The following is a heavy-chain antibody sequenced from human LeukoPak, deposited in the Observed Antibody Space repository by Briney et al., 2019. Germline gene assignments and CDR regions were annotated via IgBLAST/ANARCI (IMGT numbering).Heavy chain of an antibody. CDR2: INSDGSTT. CDR3: ARVIYSGWEGELSD. D-gene: IGHD6-19*01. J-gene: IGHJ4*02. CDR1: RFTFSSFA. Sequence: GGSLRLSCTASRFTFSSFAMSWARQAPGKGLVWVSRINSDGSTTSYADSVMGRFTISRDNAKNTLYLQMNSLRAEDTAVYYCARVIYSGWEGELSDWGQGTLVTVSS. V-gene: IGHV3-74*01.